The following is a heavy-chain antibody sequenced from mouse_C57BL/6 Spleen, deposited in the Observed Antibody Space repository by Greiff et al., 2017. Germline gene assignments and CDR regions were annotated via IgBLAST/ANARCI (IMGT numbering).Heavy chain of an antibody. D-gene: IGHD3-2*02. Sequence: EVQLVESGGDLVKPGGSLKLSCAASGFTFSSYGMSWVRQTPDKRLEWVATISSGGSYTYYPDSVKGRFTISRDNAKNTLYLQMSSLKSEDTAMYYCARLTAQATDYFDYWGQGTTLTVSS. CDR2: ISSGGSYT. V-gene: IGHV5-6*01. CDR3: ARLTAQATDYFDY. J-gene: IGHJ2*01. CDR1: GFTFSSYG.